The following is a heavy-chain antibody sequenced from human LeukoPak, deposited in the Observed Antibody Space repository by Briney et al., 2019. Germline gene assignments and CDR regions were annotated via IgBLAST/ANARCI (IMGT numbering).Heavy chain of an antibody. CDR3: AKFKGSSWYAFPHFDY. D-gene: IGHD6-13*01. J-gene: IGHJ4*02. CDR1: GFTFSSYG. V-gene: IGHV3-33*06. Sequence: GRSLRLSCAASGFTFSSYGMHWVRQAPGKGLEWVAVIWYDGSNKYYADSVKGRFTISRDNSKNTLYLQMNSLRAEDTAVYYCAKFKGSSWYAFPHFDYWGQGTLVTVSS. CDR2: IWYDGSNK.